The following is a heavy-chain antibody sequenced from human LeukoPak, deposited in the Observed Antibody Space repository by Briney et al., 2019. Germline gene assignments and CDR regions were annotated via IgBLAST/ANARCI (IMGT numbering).Heavy chain of an antibody. CDR2: INPSGST. CDR3: ARGPYGDTAMASNDY. CDR1: GFTVSSNY. V-gene: IGHV4-34*01. J-gene: IGHJ4*02. Sequence: GSLRLSCAASGFTVSSNYMSWIRQPPGKGLEWIGEINPSGSTNYNPSRESRVTISVDTSKNQFSLKLSSVTAADTAVYYCARGPYGDTAMASNDYWGQGTLVTVSS. D-gene: IGHD5-18*01.